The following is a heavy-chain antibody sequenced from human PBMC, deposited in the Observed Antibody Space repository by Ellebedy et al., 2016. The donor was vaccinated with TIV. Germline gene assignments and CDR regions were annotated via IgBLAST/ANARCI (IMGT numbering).Heavy chain of an antibody. CDR3: ARHMTLTLTPPGLPID. J-gene: IGHJ4*02. CDR2: IYPGDSDS. D-gene: IGHD4-11*01. Sequence: GESLKIPCKGSGYSFTRYWIAWVRQMPGKGLEWMGTIYPGDSDSRYSPSFRGQVTISADKSISTAYLQWTSLKASDTAISFCARHMTLTLTPPGLPIDWGQGTLVTVTS. V-gene: IGHV5-51*01. CDR1: GYSFTRYW.